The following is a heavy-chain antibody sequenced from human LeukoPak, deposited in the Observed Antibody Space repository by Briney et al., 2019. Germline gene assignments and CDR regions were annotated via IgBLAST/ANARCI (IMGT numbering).Heavy chain of an antibody. D-gene: IGHD2-2*01. Sequence: GGSLRLSCAASGFTFSSYGMHWVRQAPGKGLEWVAFIRYDGSNKYYADSVKGRFTISRDNSKNTVYLQMNSLRAEDTAVYYCAKEGHLGYCSSISCYFDYWGQGTLVTVSS. CDR1: GFTFSSYG. J-gene: IGHJ4*02. CDR3: AKEGHLGYCSSISCYFDY. V-gene: IGHV3-30*02. CDR2: IRYDGSNK.